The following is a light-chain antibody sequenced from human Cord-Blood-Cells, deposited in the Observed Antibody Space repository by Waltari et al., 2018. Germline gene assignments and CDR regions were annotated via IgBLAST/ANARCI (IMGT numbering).Light chain of an antibody. J-gene: IGLJ3*02. CDR3: SSYTSSSTWV. CDR2: DVS. V-gene: IGLV2-14*03. CDR1: SSDVGGYNY. Sequence: QSALTRPASVSGSPGQSITIPCTGTSSDVGGYNYVSWYQQHPGKAPKLMIYDVSKWPSGVSNRFSGSKFGNTASLTISGLQAEDEADYYCSSYTSSSTWVFGGGTKLTVL.